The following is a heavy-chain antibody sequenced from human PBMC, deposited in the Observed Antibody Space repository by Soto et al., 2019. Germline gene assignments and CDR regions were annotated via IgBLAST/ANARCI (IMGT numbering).Heavy chain of an antibody. Sequence: GGSLRLSCAASGFTFSRYWMSWVRQAPRKGLEWVANIKQDGSEKYYVDSVKGRFTISRDNAKNSVYLQMNSLRAEDTAVYYCARDFEGSYGYGHFEYWGQGTLVTV. CDR3: ARDFEGSYGYGHFEY. CDR2: IKQDGSEK. J-gene: IGHJ4*02. CDR1: GFTFSRYW. D-gene: IGHD5-18*01. V-gene: IGHV3-7*03.